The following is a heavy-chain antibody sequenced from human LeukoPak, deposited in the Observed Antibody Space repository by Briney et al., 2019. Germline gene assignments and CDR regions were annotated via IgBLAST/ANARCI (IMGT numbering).Heavy chain of an antibody. V-gene: IGHV4-39*01. J-gene: IGHJ4*02. CDR3: ARSYYYDSSGYYYGH. Sequence: PSETLSLTCTVSGGSISSSSYYWGWIRQPPGKGLEWIGSIYYSGSTYYNPSLKSRVTISVDTSKNQFSLKLSSVTAADTAVYYCARSYYYDSSGYYYGHWGQGTLVTVSS. D-gene: IGHD3-22*01. CDR2: IYYSGST. CDR1: GGSISSSSYY.